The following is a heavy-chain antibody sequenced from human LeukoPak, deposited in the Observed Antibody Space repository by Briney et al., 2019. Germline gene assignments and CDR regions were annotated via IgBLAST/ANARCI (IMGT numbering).Heavy chain of an antibody. D-gene: IGHD5-12*01. CDR1: GFSFSTST. J-gene: IGHJ4*02. CDR2: ISRSSNTI. V-gene: IGHV3-48*01. CDR3: ARDRTSGYDFSFDN. Sequence: GGSLRLSCAASGFSFSTSTMNWVRQAPGEGLEWASYISRSSNTIYYADSVKGRFTISRDNAKNSLYLQMSSLRAEDTAVYFCARDRTSGYDFSFDNWGQGTLVTVSS.